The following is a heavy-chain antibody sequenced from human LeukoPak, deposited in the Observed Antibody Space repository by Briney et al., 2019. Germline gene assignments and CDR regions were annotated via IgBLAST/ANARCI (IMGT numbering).Heavy chain of an antibody. Sequence: SETLSLTCTVSGGSISSYYWSWIRQPPGKGLEWIGYIYYSGSTNYNPSLKSRVTISVDTSKNQFSLKLSSVTAADTAVYYCARGRGGLLRYFDWTDYGMDVWGQGATVTVSS. CDR1: GGSISSYY. CDR3: ARGRGGLLRYFDWTDYGMDV. CDR2: IYYSGST. V-gene: IGHV4-59*01. J-gene: IGHJ6*02. D-gene: IGHD3-9*01.